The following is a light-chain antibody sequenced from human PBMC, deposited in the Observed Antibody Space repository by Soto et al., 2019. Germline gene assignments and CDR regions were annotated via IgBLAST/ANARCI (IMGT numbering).Light chain of an antibody. CDR3: SSYAGSNNFVV. V-gene: IGLV2-8*01. J-gene: IGLJ7*01. Sequence: QSALTQPPPASGSPGQSVTISCTGTSSDVGGYNYVSWYQQHSGKAPNLMIYEVSKRPSGVPDRFSGSKSGNTASLTVSGLQAEDEADYYCSSYAGSNNFVVFGGGTQLTVL. CDR2: EVS. CDR1: SSDVGGYNY.